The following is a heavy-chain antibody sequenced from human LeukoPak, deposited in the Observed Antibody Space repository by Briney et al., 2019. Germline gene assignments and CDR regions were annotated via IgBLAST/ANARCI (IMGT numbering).Heavy chain of an antibody. Sequence: PSETLSLTCTVSGGSISSGSYYWSWIRQPAGKGLEWIGRIYTSGSTNYNPSLKSRVTISVDTSKNQFSLKLSSVTAADTAVYYCASTSGSYQGNKYNWFDPWGQGTLVTVSS. D-gene: IGHD1-26*01. CDR1: GGSISSGSYY. V-gene: IGHV4-61*02. CDR2: IYTSGST. J-gene: IGHJ5*02. CDR3: ASTSGSYQGNKYNWFDP.